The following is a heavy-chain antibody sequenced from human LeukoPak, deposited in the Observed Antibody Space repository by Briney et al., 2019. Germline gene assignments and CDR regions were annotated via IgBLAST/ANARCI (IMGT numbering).Heavy chain of an antibody. CDR2: IYTSGST. Sequence: SETLSLTCTVSGGSISSYYWSWIRQPAGKGLEWIGRIYTSGSTNYNPSLKSRVTMSVDTSKNQFSLKLSSVTAADTAVYYCARGGRVSMVDYFDYWGQGTLVTVSS. D-gene: IGHD3-10*01. V-gene: IGHV4-4*07. CDR1: GGSISSYY. J-gene: IGHJ4*02. CDR3: ARGGRVSMVDYFDY.